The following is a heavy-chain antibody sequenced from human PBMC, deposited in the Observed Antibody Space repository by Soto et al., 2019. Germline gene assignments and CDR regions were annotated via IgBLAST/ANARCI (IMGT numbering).Heavy chain of an antibody. J-gene: IGHJ4*02. Sequence: PSETLSLTCTVSGGSISSGGYYWSWIRQHPGKGLEWIGYIYYSGSTYYNPSLKSRVTISVDTSKNQFSLKLSSVTAADTAVYYCARDSRWFGSNGRADYWGQGTLVTVSS. V-gene: IGHV4-31*03. CDR1: GGSISSGGYY. D-gene: IGHD3-10*01. CDR3: ARDSRWFGSNGRADY. CDR2: IYYSGST.